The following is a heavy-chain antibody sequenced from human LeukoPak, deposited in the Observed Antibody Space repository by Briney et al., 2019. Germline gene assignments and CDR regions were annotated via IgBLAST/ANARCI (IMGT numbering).Heavy chain of an antibody. CDR2: ISSSSSYI. CDR1: GFTFSSYS. J-gene: IGHJ4*02. V-gene: IGHV3-21*01. CDR3: ARDYSEQLVPPLALAY. Sequence: GGSLRLSCAASGFTFSSYSMNWVRQAPGKGLEWVSSISSSSSYIYYADSVKGRFTISRDNAKNSLYLQMNSLRAEDTAVYYCARDYSEQLVPPLALAYWGQGTLVTVSS. D-gene: IGHD6-13*01.